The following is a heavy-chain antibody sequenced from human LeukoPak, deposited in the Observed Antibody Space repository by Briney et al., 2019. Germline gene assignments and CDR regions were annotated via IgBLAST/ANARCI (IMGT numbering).Heavy chain of an antibody. CDR3: ARGLYGSGSYPGY. Sequence: RQPAGXXXXWIGRFYTSGSTNYNPSLKSRVTMSVDTSKNQFSLKLSSVTAADTAVYYCARGLYGSGSYPGYWGQGTLVTVSS. V-gene: IGHV4-4*07. J-gene: IGHJ4*02. CDR2: FYTSGST. D-gene: IGHD3-10*01.